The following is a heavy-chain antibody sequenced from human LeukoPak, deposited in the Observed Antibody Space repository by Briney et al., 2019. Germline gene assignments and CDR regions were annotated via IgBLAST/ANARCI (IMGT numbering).Heavy chain of an antibody. V-gene: IGHV3-48*01. J-gene: IGHJ4*02. CDR2: ISSSSSTI. CDR1: GFTFSSYS. Sequence: QAGGSLRLSCAASGFTFSSYSMNWVRQAPGKGLEWVSYISSSSSTIYYADSVKGRFTISRDNAKNSLYLQMNSLRAEDTAVYYCAKDKYSYGSLIGGDYWGQGTLVTVSS. CDR3: AKDKYSYGSLIGGDY. D-gene: IGHD5-18*01.